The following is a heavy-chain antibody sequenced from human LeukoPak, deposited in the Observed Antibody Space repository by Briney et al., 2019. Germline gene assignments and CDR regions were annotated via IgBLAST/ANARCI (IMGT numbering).Heavy chain of an antibody. CDR2: ISSSSSYT. CDR3: ARDRRWGCGGDCYTNWFDP. D-gene: IGHD2-21*02. V-gene: IGHV3-11*06. J-gene: IGHJ5*02. CDR1: GFTFSDYY. Sequence: TGGSLRLSCAASGFTFSDYYMSWIRQAPGKGLEWVSYISSSSSYTNYADSVKGRSTISRDNAKNSLYLQMNSLRAEDTAVYYCARDRRWGCGGDCYTNWFDPWGQGTLVTVSS.